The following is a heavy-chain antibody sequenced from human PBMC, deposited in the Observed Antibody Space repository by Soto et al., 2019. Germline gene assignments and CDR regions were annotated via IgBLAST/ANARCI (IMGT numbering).Heavy chain of an antibody. CDR2: ISAYNGNI. Sequence: GASVKVSCKASGGTFSSYAISWVRQAPGQGLEWMGWISAYNGNINYAQKFQGRITKTTDTYTSTANMELRSLRSDDTAVYYCLRGALRGFYNYYGMDVCGQGTTVTVSS. CDR1: GGTFSSYA. CDR3: LRGALRGFYNYYGMDV. J-gene: IGHJ6*02. V-gene: IGHV1-18*01. D-gene: IGHD3-22*01.